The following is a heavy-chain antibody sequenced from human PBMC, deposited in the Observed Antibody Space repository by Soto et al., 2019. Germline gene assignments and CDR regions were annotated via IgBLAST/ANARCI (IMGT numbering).Heavy chain of an antibody. V-gene: IGHV4-34*01. CDR2: MSHSGGT. J-gene: IGHJ3*02. CDR3: ARVERGTATTVVDAFDI. CDR1: GGVVRSGRYY. Sequence: SSETPSPPRAVYGGVVRSGRYYWGWVRAPPGKGLEWIGEMSHSGGTHFNPSLKSRVTISVDTSKNQFSLKMSSVTAADTALYYCARVERGTATTVVDAFDIWGPGTMVT. D-gene: IGHD1-1*01.